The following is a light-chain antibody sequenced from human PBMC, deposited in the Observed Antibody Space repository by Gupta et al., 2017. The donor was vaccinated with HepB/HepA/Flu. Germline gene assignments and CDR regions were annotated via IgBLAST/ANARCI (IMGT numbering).Light chain of an antibody. Sequence: SYELPQPPSVSVSPGQTASITCSGDKLGDKYACWYQQKPGQSPVLVIYQDSKRPAGIPERFSGSNSGNTATLTISGTQAMEEADYYCQAWDSSTGGVFGGGTKLTVL. CDR3: QAWDSSTGGV. J-gene: IGLJ2*01. CDR1: KLGDKY. V-gene: IGLV3-1*01. CDR2: QDS.